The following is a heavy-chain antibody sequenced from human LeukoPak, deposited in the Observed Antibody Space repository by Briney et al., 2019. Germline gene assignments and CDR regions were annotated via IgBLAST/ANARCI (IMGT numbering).Heavy chain of an antibody. D-gene: IGHD6-13*01. Sequence: ASVKVSCKASGYTFTSCGISWVRQAPGQGLEWMGWISAYNVNTNYAQKLQGRVTMTTDTSTSTAYMELRSLRSDDTAVYYCARVELPYSSSWYGAFDIWGQGTMVTVSS. CDR2: ISAYNVNT. CDR1: GYTFTSCG. J-gene: IGHJ3*02. CDR3: ARVELPYSSSWYGAFDI. V-gene: IGHV1-18*01.